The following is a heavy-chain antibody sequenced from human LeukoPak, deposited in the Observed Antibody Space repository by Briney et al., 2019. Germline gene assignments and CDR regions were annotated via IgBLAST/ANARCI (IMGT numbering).Heavy chain of an antibody. D-gene: IGHD1-7*01. Sequence: SETLSLTCIVSGGSFTSDYWSWIRQPAGKGLEWIGRFYTSGTTNYNPSLKSRVTISADTSKNQFSLKLRSVTAADTAVYYCARCRHGNCDYFDYWGQGTLVTVSS. J-gene: IGHJ4*02. CDR1: GGSFTSDY. V-gene: IGHV4-4*07. CDR3: ARCRHGNCDYFDY. CDR2: FYTSGTT.